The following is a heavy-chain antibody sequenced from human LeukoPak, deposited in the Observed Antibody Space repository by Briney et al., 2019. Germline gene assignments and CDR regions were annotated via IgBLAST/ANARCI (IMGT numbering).Heavy chain of an antibody. J-gene: IGHJ4*02. D-gene: IGHD2-15*01. CDR1: GGSISSYY. V-gene: IGHV4-59*08. Sequence: SETLSLTCTVSGGSISSYYWSWIRQPPGKGLEWIGYIYYGGSTNYNPSLKSRVTISVDTSKNQFSLKLSSVTAADTAVYYSARRGSYCSGGSCYGLEFDYWGQGTLVTVSS. CDR3: ARRGSYCSGGSCYGLEFDY. CDR2: IYYGGST.